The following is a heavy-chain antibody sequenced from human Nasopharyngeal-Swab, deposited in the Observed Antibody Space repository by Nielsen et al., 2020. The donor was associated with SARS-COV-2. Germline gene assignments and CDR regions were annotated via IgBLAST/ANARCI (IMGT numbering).Heavy chain of an antibody. J-gene: IGHJ6*03. CDR1: GGSISSSSYY. CDR2: IYYSGST. Sequence: SETLSLTCTVPGGSISSSSYYWGWIRQPPGKGLVWIVSIYYSGSTYYNPSLKSRVTISVDTSKNQFSLKLSSVTAADTAVYYCARLGGSFLTYYMDVWGKGTTVTVSS. V-gene: IGHV4-39*01. CDR3: ARLGGSFLTYYMDV. D-gene: IGHD1-26*01.